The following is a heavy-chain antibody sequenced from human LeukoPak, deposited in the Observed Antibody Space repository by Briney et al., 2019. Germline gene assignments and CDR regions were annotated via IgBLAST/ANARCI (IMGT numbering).Heavy chain of an antibody. J-gene: IGHJ5*02. CDR1: GFTFSSYS. CDR2: ISSSSSYI. CDR3: ARDVHRGAVVVPAATVNWFDP. D-gene: IGHD2-2*01. V-gene: IGHV3-21*01. Sequence: GGSLRLSCAASGFTFSSYSMNWVRQAPGKGLEWVSSISSSSSYIYYADSVKGRFTISRDNAKNSLYLQMNSLRAEDTAVYYCARDVHRGAVVVPAATVNWFDPWGQGTLVTVSS.